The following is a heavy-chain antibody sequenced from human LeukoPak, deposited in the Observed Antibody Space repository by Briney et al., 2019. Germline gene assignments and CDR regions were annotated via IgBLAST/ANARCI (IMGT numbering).Heavy chain of an antibody. J-gene: IGHJ3*02. D-gene: IGHD1-26*01. CDR3: ARAKGGSTWNDAFDI. Sequence: SETLSLTCTVSGGSISSYYWSWIRQPPGKGLEWIGYIYYSGSTNYNPSLKSRVTISVDTSKNQFSLNLNSVTAADTAVYYCARAKGGSTWNDAFDIWGQGTMVTVSS. CDR1: GGSISSYY. V-gene: IGHV4-59*01. CDR2: IYYSGST.